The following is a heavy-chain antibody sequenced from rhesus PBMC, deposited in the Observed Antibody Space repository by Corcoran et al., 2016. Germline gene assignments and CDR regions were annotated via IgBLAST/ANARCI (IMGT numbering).Heavy chain of an antibody. D-gene: IGHD5-12*01. Sequence: HVQLQQWGEGLVKPSETLSLTCAVYGGSISGYYYWSWIRQPPGKGLAWIGYIYGNRARTNSHPSLKNRVTISKERSKNQFSLKLSSVTAADTAVYYCARSDTATVTFYFDCWGQGVLVTVSS. CDR1: GGSISGYYY. CDR3: ARSDTATVTFYFDC. V-gene: IGHV4-73*01. J-gene: IGHJ4*01. CDR2: IYGNRART.